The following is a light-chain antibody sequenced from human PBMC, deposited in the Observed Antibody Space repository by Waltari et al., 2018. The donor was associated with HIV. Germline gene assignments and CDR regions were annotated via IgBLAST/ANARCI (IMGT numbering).Light chain of an antibody. CDR1: QSVSNN. CDR3: QQYSKWPGT. J-gene: IGKJ1*01. Sequence: EIVMTRSPATLSVSPEERATLSCRASQSVSNNLAWYQQKPGQAPRLLIYGASTRATGIPARFSGSGSGTEFTLTISSLQSGDFAVYYCQQYSKWPGTFGQGTKVDIK. V-gene: IGKV3D-15*01. CDR2: GAS.